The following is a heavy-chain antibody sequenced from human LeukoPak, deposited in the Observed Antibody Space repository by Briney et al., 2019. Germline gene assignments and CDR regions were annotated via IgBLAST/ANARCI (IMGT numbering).Heavy chain of an antibody. CDR1: GYTFTGYY. CDR2: INPNSGGT. D-gene: IGHD4-17*01. Sequence: ASVKVSCKASGYTFTGYYMHWVRQAPGQGLEWMGWINPNSGGTNYAQKFQGWVTMTRDTSISTAYMELSRLRSDDTAVYYCARDMLGTTVTVFDYWGQGTLVTVSS. V-gene: IGHV1-2*04. J-gene: IGHJ4*02. CDR3: ARDMLGTTVTVFDY.